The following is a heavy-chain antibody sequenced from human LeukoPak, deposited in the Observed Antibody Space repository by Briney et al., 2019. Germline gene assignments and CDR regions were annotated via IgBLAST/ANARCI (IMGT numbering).Heavy chain of an antibody. J-gene: IGHJ4*02. CDR3: ASPSIAARIVIDY. V-gene: IGHV3-23*01. D-gene: IGHD6-6*01. Sequence: GGSLRLSCAASGFTFSSYAMSWVRRAPGKGLEWVSAISGSGGSTYYADSVKGRFTISRDNSKNTLYLQMNSLRAEDTAVYYCASPSIAARIVIDYWGQGTLVTVSS. CDR2: ISGSGGST. CDR1: GFTFSSYA.